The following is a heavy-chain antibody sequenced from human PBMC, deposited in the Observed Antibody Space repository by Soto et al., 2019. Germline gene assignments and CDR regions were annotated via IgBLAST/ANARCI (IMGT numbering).Heavy chain of an antibody. D-gene: IGHD3-3*01. CDR2: IYYSGST. CDR3: ARHKRFLEWLLSVGEGYFDY. J-gene: IGHJ4*02. CDR1: GGSISSYY. Sequence: PSETLSLTCTVSGGSISSYYWSWIRQPPGKGLEWIGYIYYSGSTNYNPSLKSRVTISVDTSKNQFSLKLSSVTAADTAVYYCARHKRFLEWLLSVGEGYFDYWGQGTLVTVSS. V-gene: IGHV4-59*08.